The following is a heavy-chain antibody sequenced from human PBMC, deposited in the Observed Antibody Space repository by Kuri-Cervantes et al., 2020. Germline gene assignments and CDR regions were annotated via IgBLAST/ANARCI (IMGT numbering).Heavy chain of an antibody. CDR3: ARGSDSSGYYSFVDYYYGMDV. D-gene: IGHD3-22*01. Sequence: GGSLRLSCKASGYSFTRYWIGWVRQMPGKGLEWVGMINPSDSDTRYSPSFQGQVTISADKSISTAYLQWSSLKASDTAMYYCARGSDSSGYYSFVDYYYGMDVWGQGTTVTVSS. V-gene: IGHV5-51*01. J-gene: IGHJ6*02. CDR2: INPSDSDT. CDR1: GYSFTRYW.